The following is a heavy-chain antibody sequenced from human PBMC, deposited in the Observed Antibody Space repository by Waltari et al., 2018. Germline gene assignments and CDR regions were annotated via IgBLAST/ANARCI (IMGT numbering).Heavy chain of an antibody. CDR3: ASQSTTLFDY. D-gene: IGHD2-15*01. J-gene: IGHJ4*02. Sequence: QVQLVESGGGVVQPVRSLRLSCAASGFTFSRFGMHWVRQAPGKGLEWVAVIWQDGSNEYYVDSVKGRFTISRDNSKNTLYLQMNSLRAEDSAVYYCASQSTTLFDYWGQGTLVTVSS. V-gene: IGHV3-33*01. CDR2: IWQDGSNE. CDR1: GFTFSRFG.